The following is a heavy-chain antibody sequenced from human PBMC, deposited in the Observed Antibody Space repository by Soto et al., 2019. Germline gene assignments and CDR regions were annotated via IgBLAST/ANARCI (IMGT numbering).Heavy chain of an antibody. CDR3: AKETYSYYGMDV. CDR1: GFTFRSST. CDR2: IIDSGGYT. J-gene: IGHJ6*02. Sequence: SXRLSYAASGFTFRSSTMNWVRQAPGKGLEWVSAIIDSGGYTYYADSVKGRFTISRDNSKNTLYLQMNSLRAEDTALYYCAKETYSYYGMDVWGQGTPVTVS. V-gene: IGHV3-23*01.